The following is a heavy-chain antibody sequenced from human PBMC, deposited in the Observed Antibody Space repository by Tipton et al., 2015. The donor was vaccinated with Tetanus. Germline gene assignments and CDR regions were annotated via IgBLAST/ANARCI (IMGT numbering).Heavy chain of an antibody. D-gene: IGHD1-26*01. J-gene: IGHJ4*02. CDR1: GFTFSSYA. CDR2: ISGSGGST. Sequence: GSLRLSCAASGFTFSSYAMSWVRQAPGKGLEWVSAISGSGGSTYYADSVKGRFTISRDNSKNTLYLQMNSLRAEDTAVYYCARDRTGELLLDYWGQGTLVTVSS. V-gene: IGHV3-23*01. CDR3: ARDRTGELLLDY.